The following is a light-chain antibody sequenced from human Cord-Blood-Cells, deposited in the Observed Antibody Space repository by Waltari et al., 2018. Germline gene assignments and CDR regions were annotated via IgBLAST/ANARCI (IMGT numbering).Light chain of an antibody. J-gene: IGLJ3*02. CDR3: CSYAGSSTWV. V-gene: IGLV2-23*02. Sequence: QSALTQPASVSGSPGQSITISCTGTSSDVGSYNLVSWYQQHPGKAPKLMIYEVSKRPSGASNRFAGPKSGNTASLTISGRHAEDEADYYCCSYAGSSTWVFGGGTKLTVL. CDR2: EVS. CDR1: SSDVGSYNL.